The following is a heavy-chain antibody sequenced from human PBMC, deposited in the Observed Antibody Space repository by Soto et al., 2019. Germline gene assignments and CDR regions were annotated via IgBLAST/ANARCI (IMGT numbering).Heavy chain of an antibody. D-gene: IGHD6-13*01. CDR3: ARDPRQLDPYYYYYGMDV. V-gene: IGHV3-30-3*01. J-gene: IGHJ6*02. CDR1: GFTFSSYA. CDR2: ISYDGSNK. Sequence: PGGSLRLSCAASGFTFSSYAMHWVRQAPGKGLEWVAVISYDGSNKYYADSVKGRFTISRDNSKNTLYLQMNSLRAEDTAVYYCARDPRQLDPYYYYYGMDVWGQGTTVTVSS.